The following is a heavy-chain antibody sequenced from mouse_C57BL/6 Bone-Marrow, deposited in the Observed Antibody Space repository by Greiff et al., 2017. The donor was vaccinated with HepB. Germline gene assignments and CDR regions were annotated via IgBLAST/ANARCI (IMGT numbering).Heavy chain of an antibody. CDR3: AKSQGSSGYDWFAY. J-gene: IGHJ3*01. D-gene: IGHD3-2*02. Sequence: QVQLKQPGAELVKPGASVKLSCKASGYTFTSYWMHWVKQRPGRGLEWIGRIDPNSGGTKYNEKFKSKATLTVDKPSSTAYMQLSSLTSEDSAVYYCAKSQGSSGYDWFAYWGQGTLVTVSA. CDR2: IDPNSGGT. V-gene: IGHV1-72*01. CDR1: GYTFTSYW.